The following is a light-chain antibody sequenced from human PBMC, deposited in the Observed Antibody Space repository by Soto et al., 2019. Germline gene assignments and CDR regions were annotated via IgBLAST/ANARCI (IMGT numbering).Light chain of an antibody. CDR1: QSVSNN. Sequence: EIVLTQSPGTLSLSPGERATLSCRASQSVSNNYLAWYQQKPGQAPRLLIYDASTRATGIPARFSGSGSGTEFTLTISSLQSEDFAVYYCQQYTNWRTFGQGTKVDIK. CDR2: DAS. J-gene: IGKJ1*01. CDR3: QQYTNWRT. V-gene: IGKV3-15*01.